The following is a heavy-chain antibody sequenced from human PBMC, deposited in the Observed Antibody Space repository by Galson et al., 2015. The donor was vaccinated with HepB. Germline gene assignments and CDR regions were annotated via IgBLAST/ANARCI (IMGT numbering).Heavy chain of an antibody. CDR2: ISYDGSNK. CDR3: AKAGVVPHYYGSGSYLWNDYYYYMDV. J-gene: IGHJ6*03. V-gene: IGHV3-30*18. D-gene: IGHD3-10*01. CDR1: GFTFSSYG. Sequence: SLRLSCAASGFTFSSYGMHWVRQAPGKGLEWVAVISYDGSNKYYADSVKGRFTISRDNSKNTLYLQMNSLRAEDTAVYYCAKAGVVPHYYGSGSYLWNDYYYYMDVWGKGTTVTVSS.